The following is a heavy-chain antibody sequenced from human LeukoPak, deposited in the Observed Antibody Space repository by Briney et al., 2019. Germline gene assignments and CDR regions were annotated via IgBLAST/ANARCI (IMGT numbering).Heavy chain of an antibody. CDR3: ARRWNDYGED. Sequence: GGSLRLSCEGSGFTFSAYNMNWVRQAPGKGLESISYISSSSATIFYADSVKGRFTISRDNAKNSLYLQMNSLRAEDTAVYYCARRWNDYGEDWGQGTLVTVSS. D-gene: IGHD4-17*01. J-gene: IGHJ4*02. CDR1: GFTFSAYN. CDR2: ISSSSATI. V-gene: IGHV3-48*04.